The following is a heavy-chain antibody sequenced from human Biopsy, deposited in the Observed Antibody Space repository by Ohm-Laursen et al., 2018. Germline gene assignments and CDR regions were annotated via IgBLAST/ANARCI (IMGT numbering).Heavy chain of an antibody. CDR1: GGTFSNFG. D-gene: IGHD3-9*01. CDR3: ATKLTGYFHH. Sequence: SSVKVSCNAPGGTFSNFGVNWVRQAPGQGLEWLGGNIPILGTGNYAQKFQDRVTVAADTSTSTATMELRSLRSDDTAVYYCATKLTGYFHHWGQGTLVIVSS. V-gene: IGHV1-69*06. CDR2: NIPILGTG. J-gene: IGHJ1*01.